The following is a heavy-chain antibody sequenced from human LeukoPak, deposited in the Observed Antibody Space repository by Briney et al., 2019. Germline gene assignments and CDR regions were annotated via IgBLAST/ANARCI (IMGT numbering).Heavy chain of an antibody. Sequence: PSETLSLTCTVSGGSISSYYWSWIRQPPGKGLEWIGSVYYSGTTNYNPSLKSRVTISVDTSTKQFSLNLSSVTAADTAVYYCAGLSGDAFDIWGQGTMVTVSS. CDR2: VYYSGTT. D-gene: IGHD1-26*01. CDR3: AGLSGDAFDI. CDR1: GGSISSYY. V-gene: IGHV4-59*08. J-gene: IGHJ3*02.